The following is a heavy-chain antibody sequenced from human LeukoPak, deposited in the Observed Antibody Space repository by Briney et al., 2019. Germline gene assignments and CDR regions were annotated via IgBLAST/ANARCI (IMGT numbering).Heavy chain of an antibody. Sequence: GGSLRLSCAASGFTFSDYYMSWIRQAPGKGLEWVSYISSSSYTNYADSVKGRFTISRDNAKNSLYLQMNSLRAEDTAVYYCARARGRSSHHDYWGRGTLVTVSS. J-gene: IGHJ4*02. V-gene: IGHV3-11*05. CDR3: ARARGRSSHHDY. D-gene: IGHD6-13*01. CDR2: ISSSSYT. CDR1: GFTFSDYY.